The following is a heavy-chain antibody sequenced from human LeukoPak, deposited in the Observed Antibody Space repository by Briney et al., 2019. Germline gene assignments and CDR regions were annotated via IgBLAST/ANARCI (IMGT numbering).Heavy chain of an antibody. V-gene: IGHV3-21*01. J-gene: IGHJ4*02. CDR1: GFTFRKYG. Sequence: GGSLRLSCAVSGFTFRKYGMSWVRQAPGKGREWVSAISGDAGDIFYADSVKGGFTISRDNAKNSLYLQMNSLRAEDTAVYYCARFGSGYYSSWYDYWGQGTLVTVSS. D-gene: IGHD3-3*01. CDR3: ARFGSGYYSSWYDY. CDR2: ISGDAGDI.